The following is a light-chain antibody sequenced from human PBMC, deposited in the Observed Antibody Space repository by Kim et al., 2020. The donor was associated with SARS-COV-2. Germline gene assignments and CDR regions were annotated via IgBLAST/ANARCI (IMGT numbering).Light chain of an antibody. CDR2: GAS. V-gene: IGKV3-15*01. J-gene: IGKJ2*01. CDR3: QQYDNWPPYT. CDR1: QSVNTN. Sequence: EVVMTQSPATLSLSPGERATLSCRASQSVNTNLDWYQQQPGQAPRLLIYGASTRATDIPARFSGSGSGTEFTLIISSLQSEDIAVYYCQQYDNWPPYTFGQGTKLEI.